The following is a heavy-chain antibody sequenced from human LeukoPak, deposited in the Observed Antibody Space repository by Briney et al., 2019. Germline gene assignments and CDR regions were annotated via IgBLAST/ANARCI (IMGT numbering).Heavy chain of an antibody. J-gene: IGHJ5*02. CDR3: ARVRGYDRCWFDP. Sequence: SETLPLTCAVSGYSISSGYYRGWIRQPPGKGLGWIGSNYHSGSTYYNPSLKSRVTISVDTSKNQLSVKLSSVTAADTAVYYCARVRGYDRCWFDPWLEGTMVSVSS. CDR2: NYHSGST. V-gene: IGHV4-38-2*01. D-gene: IGHD5-12*01. CDR1: GYSISSGYY.